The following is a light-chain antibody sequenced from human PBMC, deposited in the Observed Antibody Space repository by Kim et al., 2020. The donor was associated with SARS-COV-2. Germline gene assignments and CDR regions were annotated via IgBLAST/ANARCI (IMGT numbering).Light chain of an antibody. Sequence: LHPGERVTLSREASQSVRRYLAWYRQKPGQAPRLLIYDASKRATGIPARFSGSGSGTDCTLTMSRLETEDFAVYYCQQRRNWPPTFGPGTKVDIK. J-gene: IGKJ3*01. CDR3: QQRRNWPPT. CDR1: QSVRRY. CDR2: DAS. V-gene: IGKV3-11*01.